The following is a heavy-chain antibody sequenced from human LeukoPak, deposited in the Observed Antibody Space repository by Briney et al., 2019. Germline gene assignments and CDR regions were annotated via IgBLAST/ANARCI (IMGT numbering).Heavy chain of an antibody. CDR3: ARGLQGTNWFDP. D-gene: IGHD1/OR15-1a*01. V-gene: IGHV4-34*01. CDR2: INHSGST. CDR1: GGSFSGYY. Sequence: ETLSLTCAVYGGSFSGYYWSWIRQPPGKGLEWIGEINHSGSTNYNPSLKSRVTISVDTSKNQFSLKLSSVTAADTAVYYCARGLQGTNWFDPWGQGTLVTVSS. J-gene: IGHJ5*02.